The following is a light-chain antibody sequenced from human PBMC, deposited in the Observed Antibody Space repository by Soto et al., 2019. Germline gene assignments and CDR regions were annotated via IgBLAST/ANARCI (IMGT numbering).Light chain of an antibody. CDR3: QQYNNWTRT. V-gene: IGKV3-20*01. Sequence: EIVLTQSPGTLSLSPGERATLSCRASQSVSSNYLAWYQQKPGQAPRLLIYGASSRATGIPDRFSGSGSGTDFTLTIRRLKYEDFAVYYCQQYNNWTRTFGQGTKVDIK. J-gene: IGKJ1*01. CDR1: QSVSSNY. CDR2: GAS.